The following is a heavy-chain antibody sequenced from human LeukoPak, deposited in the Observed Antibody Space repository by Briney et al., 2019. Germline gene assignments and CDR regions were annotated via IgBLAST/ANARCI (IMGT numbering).Heavy chain of an antibody. CDR1: GGSFSGYY. V-gene: IGHV4-34*01. J-gene: IGHJ4*02. CDR3: ARGAEYSSSDFDN. D-gene: IGHD6-6*01. Sequence: KPSETLSLTCAVYGGSFSGYYWSWIRQPPGKGLEWIGEINHSGSTNYNPSLKSRVTISVDTSKNQFSLKLSSVTAADTAVYYCARGAEYSSSDFDNWGQGTLVTVSS. CDR2: INHSGST.